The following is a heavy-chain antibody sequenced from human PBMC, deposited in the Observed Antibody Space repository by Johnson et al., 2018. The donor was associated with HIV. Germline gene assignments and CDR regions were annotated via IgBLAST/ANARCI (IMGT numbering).Heavy chain of an antibody. CDR3: AKVYCGGDCSFGGAAFNI. J-gene: IGHJ3*02. Sequence: QVQLVESGGGLVQPGRSLRLSCAASGFPFDDYAMHWVRQAPGQGLEWVAVISFDGSNKYYADSVKGRFTISRDNSKNTLYLQMNSLRAEDTAVYYCAKVYCGGDCSFGGAAFNIWGQGTMVTVSS. D-gene: IGHD2-21*02. V-gene: IGHV3-30*18. CDR1: GFPFDDYA. CDR2: ISFDGSNK.